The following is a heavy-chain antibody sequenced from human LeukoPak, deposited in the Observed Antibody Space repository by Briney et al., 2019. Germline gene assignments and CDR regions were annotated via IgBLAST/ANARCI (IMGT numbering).Heavy chain of an antibody. CDR2: ISSGSSYT. CDR1: GFTFSSYS. J-gene: IGHJ3*02. V-gene: IGHV3-21*01. CDR3: ARDDQGSSWYLGHSDAFDI. D-gene: IGHD6-13*01. Sequence: PGGSLRLSCAASGFTFSSYSMNWVRQAPGKGLEWVSSISSGSSYTYYGDSVKGQFTISRDNTKKSMYLQMNSLRAEDTAVYYCARDDQGSSWYLGHSDAFDIWGQGTMVTVSS.